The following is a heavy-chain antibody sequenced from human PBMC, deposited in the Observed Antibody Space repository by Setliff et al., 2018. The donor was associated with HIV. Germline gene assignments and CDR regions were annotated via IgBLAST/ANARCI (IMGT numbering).Heavy chain of an antibody. CDR3: ARDLYSSGWYGLYYYGMDV. V-gene: IGHV4-39*07. D-gene: IGHD6-19*01. CDR1: GGSISSSSYY. Sequence: SETLSLTCTVSGGSISSSSYYWGWIRQPPGKGLEWIGSIYYSGSTYYNPSLKSRVTISVDTSKNQFSLKLSSVTAADTAVYYCARDLYSSGWYGLYYYGMDVWCQGTTVTVSS. J-gene: IGHJ6*02. CDR2: IYYSGST.